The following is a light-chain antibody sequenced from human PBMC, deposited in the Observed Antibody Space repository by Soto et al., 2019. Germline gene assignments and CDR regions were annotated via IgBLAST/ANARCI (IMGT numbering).Light chain of an antibody. J-gene: IGKJ2*01. CDR3: QQYFSPPFT. CDR1: RTLLSSSNTKDY. V-gene: IGKV4-1*01. Sequence: DTVLTQSPASLAVSLGERATINCKSSRTLLSSSNTKDYVSWYQQKPGQPPKLLFYWASTRESGVPDRFSGSRSEPDCTLTINSLPSEDGAVYHCQQYFSPPFTFGQGTKLEI. CDR2: WAS.